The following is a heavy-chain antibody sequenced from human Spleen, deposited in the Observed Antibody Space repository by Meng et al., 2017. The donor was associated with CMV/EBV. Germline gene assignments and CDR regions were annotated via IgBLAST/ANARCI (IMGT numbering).Heavy chain of an antibody. CDR3: ARQLDTRTWDNWFDP. J-gene: IGHJ5*02. D-gene: IGHD2-2*01. V-gene: IGHV5-51*01. CDR1: GYSFTGYW. Sequence: GESLKISCKGSGYSFTGYWIAWVRQMPGKGLEWMGIIYPGDSDTTYSPSFQGQVTISADKSTSTAYLQWSSLKASDTAMYYCARQLDTRTWDNWFDPWGQGTLVTVSS. CDR2: IYPGDSDT.